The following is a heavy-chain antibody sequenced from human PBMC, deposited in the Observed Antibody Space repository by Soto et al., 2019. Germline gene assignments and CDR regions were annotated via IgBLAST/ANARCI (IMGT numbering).Heavy chain of an antibody. J-gene: IGHJ4*02. Sequence: SVKVSCKASGGTFSSYAISWVRQAPGQGLEWMGGIIPIFGTANYAQKFQGRVTITADESTSTAYMELSSLRSEDTAVYYCARDRNYYDSSGYSHFDYWGQGTLVTVSS. D-gene: IGHD3-22*01. CDR3: ARDRNYYDSSGYSHFDY. CDR2: IIPIFGTA. CDR1: GGTFSSYA. V-gene: IGHV1-69*13.